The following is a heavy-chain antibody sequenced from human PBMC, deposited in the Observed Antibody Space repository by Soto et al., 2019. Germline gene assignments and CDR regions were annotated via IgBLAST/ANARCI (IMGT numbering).Heavy chain of an antibody. CDR2: IYWNDDK. D-gene: IGHD4-17*01. J-gene: IGHJ5*02. Sequence: QITLKESGPTLVKPTQTLTLTCTVSGSSLNTGEVGVGWIRQPPGKALEWLALIYWNDDKRYNPSLRSRLTITRDASKNPVVLTMTNMDPVDTATYYCAHSGPMTTSWGDLWGQGTLVTVSS. CDR1: GSSLNTGEVG. V-gene: IGHV2-5*01. CDR3: AHSGPMTTSWGDL.